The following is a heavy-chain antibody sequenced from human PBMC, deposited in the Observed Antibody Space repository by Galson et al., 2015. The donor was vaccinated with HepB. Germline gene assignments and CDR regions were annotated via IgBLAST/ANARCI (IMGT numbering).Heavy chain of an antibody. CDR1: GLNFINYG. J-gene: IGHJ4*02. D-gene: IGHD6-6*01. CDR2: ISYDGSYK. V-gene: IGHV3-30*18. Sequence: SLRLSCAASGLNFINYGIHWVRQAPGKGLEWVAVISYDGSYKYYANSVKGRFTFSRDNSKNTVFLQMSSLRVEDTAVYYCAKDWNEYSTSSWLDYWGQGTLVTVSS. CDR3: AKDWNEYSTSSWLDY.